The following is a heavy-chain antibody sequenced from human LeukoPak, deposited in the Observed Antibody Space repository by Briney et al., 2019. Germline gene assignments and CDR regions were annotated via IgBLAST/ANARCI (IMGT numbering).Heavy chain of an antibody. D-gene: IGHD3-22*01. Sequence: PGASVKVSCKASGYTFAGYYMHWVRQAPGQGLEWMGWINPNSGGTNYAQKFQGRVTMTRDTSISTAYMELSRLRSDDTAVYYCATARYYYDSSGYYSHCFDYWGQGTLVTVSS. CDR3: ATARYYYDSSGYYSHCFDY. V-gene: IGHV1-2*02. CDR2: INPNSGGT. CDR1: GYTFAGYY. J-gene: IGHJ4*02.